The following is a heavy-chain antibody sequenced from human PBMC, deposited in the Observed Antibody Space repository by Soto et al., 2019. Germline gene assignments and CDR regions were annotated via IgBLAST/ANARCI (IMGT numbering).Heavy chain of an antibody. J-gene: IGHJ3*02. D-gene: IGHD6-13*01. Sequence: GXSLRLSGAASGFTFSSYWMSWVHQAPGKGLEWVANIKQDGSEEYYVDSVKGRFTISRDNAKNSLYLQMNRLRAEDTAVYYCARLNSSSDAFDIWGQGTMVTVSS. CDR3: ARLNSSSDAFDI. CDR1: GFTFSSYW. V-gene: IGHV3-7*02. CDR2: IKQDGSEE.